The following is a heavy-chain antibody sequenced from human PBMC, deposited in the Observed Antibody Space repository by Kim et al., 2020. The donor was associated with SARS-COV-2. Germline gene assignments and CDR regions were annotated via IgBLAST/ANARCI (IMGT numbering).Heavy chain of an antibody. D-gene: IGHD4-17*01. CDR2: ISWNSGSI. CDR1: GFTFGDYA. V-gene: IGHV3-9*01. Sequence: GGSLRLSCAASGFTFGDYAMHWVRQAPGKGLEWVSGISWNSGSIGYADSVKGRFTISRDNAKNSLYLQMNSLRAEDTALYYCAKDSTYGDYDYYYYYMDVWGKGTTVTVSS. CDR3: AKDSTYGDYDYYYYYMDV. J-gene: IGHJ6*03.